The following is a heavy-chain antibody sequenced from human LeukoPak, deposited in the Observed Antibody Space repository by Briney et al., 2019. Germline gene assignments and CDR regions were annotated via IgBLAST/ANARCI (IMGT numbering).Heavy chain of an antibody. D-gene: IGHD3-22*01. V-gene: IGHV3-23*01. J-gene: IGHJ4*02. CDR2: VSTSGGST. CDR3: AKQAYDSPRTDFDY. CDR1: GLTFSRYA. Sequence: PGGSLRLSCAASGLTFSRYAMSWVRQAPGKGLEWVSGVSTSGGSTYYADSVKGRFTISRDNSKNTLHLQMNSLRAEDTAIYYCAKQAYDSPRTDFDYWGQGNLVTVSS.